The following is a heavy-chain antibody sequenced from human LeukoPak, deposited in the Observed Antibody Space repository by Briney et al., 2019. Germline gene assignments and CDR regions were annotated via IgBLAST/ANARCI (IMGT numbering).Heavy chain of an antibody. Sequence: CAASGFTFSSYSMNWVRQPPGKGLEWIGEINHSGSTNYNPSLKSRVTISVDTSKNQFSLKLSSVTAADTAVYYCARGGVVTAIGGDYWGQGTLVTVSS. J-gene: IGHJ4*02. V-gene: IGHV4-34*01. CDR1: GFTFSSYS. CDR3: ARGGVVTAIGGDY. D-gene: IGHD2-21*02. CDR2: INHSGST.